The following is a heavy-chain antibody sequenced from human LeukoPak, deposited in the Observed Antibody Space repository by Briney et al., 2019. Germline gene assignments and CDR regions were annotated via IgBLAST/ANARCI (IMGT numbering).Heavy chain of an antibody. Sequence: GASVKVSCKTSGYTFTCYFMHWVRQAPGQGLEWMGWINPNSGGTNYAQKFQGRVTMTRDTSISTAYMELTRLRSDDTAMYYCSREGDYGDYGRLWYFDLWGRGTLVTVSS. CDR2: INPNSGGT. J-gene: IGHJ2*01. D-gene: IGHD4-17*01. CDR1: GYTFTCYF. CDR3: SREGDYGDYGRLWYFDL. V-gene: IGHV1-2*02.